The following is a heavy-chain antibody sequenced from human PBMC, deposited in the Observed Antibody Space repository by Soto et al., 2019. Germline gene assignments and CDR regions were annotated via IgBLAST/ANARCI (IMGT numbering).Heavy chain of an antibody. Sequence: GGSLRLSCAASGFTFSRFELHWVRQAPGKGLEWISYISSSGSTAYYASSVEGRFTISRDNANNSVYLEMDSLRAEDTALYYCTRAAWFPYLSFYWGQGALVTVSS. CDR2: ISSSGSTA. V-gene: IGHV3-48*03. CDR3: TRAAWFPYLSFY. CDR1: GFTFSRFE. J-gene: IGHJ4*02. D-gene: IGHD3-10*01.